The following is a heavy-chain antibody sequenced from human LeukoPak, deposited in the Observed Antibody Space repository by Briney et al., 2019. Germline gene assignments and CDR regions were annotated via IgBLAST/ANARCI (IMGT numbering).Heavy chain of an antibody. J-gene: IGHJ4*02. CDR1: GASISSICYY. D-gene: IGHD6-19*01. Sequence: ETLSPTSTASGASISSICYYWGRLRQPPGKGLEWIASIYYSGSTYYNASLKSRGTISVDTSKNQFSLKLTSVTAADAAVYCSSRQDVAVASTGYSHYWGQGTLVTVSS. CDR3: SRQDVAVASTGYSHY. V-gene: IGHV4-39*01. CDR2: IYYSGST.